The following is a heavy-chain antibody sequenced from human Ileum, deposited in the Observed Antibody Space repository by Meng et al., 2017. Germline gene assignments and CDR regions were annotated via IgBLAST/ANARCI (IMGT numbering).Heavy chain of an antibody. J-gene: IGHJ4*02. CDR2: MNPNSGNT. V-gene: IGHV1-8*01. CDR1: GSTFSSYD. D-gene: IGHD4-17*01. CDR3: AGRRPYGDYPISNY. Sequence: VALVQHEAKCKKPGASVDVSCKVYGSTFSSYDINLVRQANGQGLEWMGWMNPNSGNTNYAQKFHGRVTMTRNTSISTAYLELSSLISEDTAIYYCAGRRPYGDYPISNYWGQGTLVTVSS.